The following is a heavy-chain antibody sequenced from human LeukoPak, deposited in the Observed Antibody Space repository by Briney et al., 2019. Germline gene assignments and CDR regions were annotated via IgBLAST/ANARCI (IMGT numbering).Heavy chain of an antibody. Sequence: SETLSLTCTVSGGSVSSTEFSWGWIRQPPGKGLQWVGNLYYSGSTSYHPSLNSRVTMSVGTSKNQFSLKMTSVTAADTAVYYCARLSKGRYFDYIFDYWGQGSLVTVSS. CDR2: LYYSGST. CDR3: ARLSKGRYFDYIFDY. D-gene: IGHD3-9*01. J-gene: IGHJ4*02. V-gene: IGHV4-39*01. CDR1: GGSVSSTEFS.